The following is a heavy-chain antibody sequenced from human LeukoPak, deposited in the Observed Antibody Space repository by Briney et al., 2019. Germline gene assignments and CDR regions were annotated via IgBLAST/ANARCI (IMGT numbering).Heavy chain of an antibody. CDR3: AKDHPFGEVSYHWDY. D-gene: IGHD3-10*01. Sequence: ASVTVSCKASGYTFTGYYMHWVRQAPGQGLEWMGWINPNSGGTNYAQKFQGRVTMTRDTSISTAYMELSRLRSEDTGVYYCAKDHPFGEVSYHWDYWGQGTLVTVSS. V-gene: IGHV1-2*02. CDR1: GYTFTGYY. J-gene: IGHJ4*02. CDR2: INPNSGGT.